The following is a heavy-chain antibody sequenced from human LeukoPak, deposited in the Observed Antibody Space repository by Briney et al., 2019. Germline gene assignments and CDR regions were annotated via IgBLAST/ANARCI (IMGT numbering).Heavy chain of an antibody. CDR2: INSDGSST. Sequence: PGGSLRLSCAASGFTFSSYWMHCVRQAPGKGLVWVSRINSDGSSTRYADSVKGRFTISRDNAKNTLYLQMNSLRAEDTAVYYCARELTYYYDSSGYSLAHDAFDIWGQGTMVTVSS. CDR1: GFTFSSYW. D-gene: IGHD3-22*01. J-gene: IGHJ3*02. CDR3: ARELTYYYDSSGYSLAHDAFDI. V-gene: IGHV3-74*01.